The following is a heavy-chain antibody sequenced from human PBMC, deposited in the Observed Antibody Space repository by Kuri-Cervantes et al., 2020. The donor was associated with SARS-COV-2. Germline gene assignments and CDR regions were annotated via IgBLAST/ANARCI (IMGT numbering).Heavy chain of an antibody. Sequence: ESLKISCTVSGGSITSNYNWGWIRQPPGKGLEWIGTISYSGHTYYNPSLKSRVAMFIDTSKNQFSLKLYSLTAADTSAYYCARHMYKSNPGDAFDISGRGTLVTVSS. V-gene: IGHV4-39*01. CDR2: ISYSGHT. CDR1: GGSITSNYN. J-gene: IGHJ3*02. CDR3: ARHMYKSNPGDAFDI. D-gene: IGHD1-20*01.